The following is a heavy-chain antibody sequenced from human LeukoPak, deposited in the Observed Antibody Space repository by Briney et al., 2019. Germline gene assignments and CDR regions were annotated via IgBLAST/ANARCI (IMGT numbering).Heavy chain of an antibody. D-gene: IGHD4-17*01. J-gene: IGHJ4*02. CDR2: IHYSGIT. CDR1: GGSISTNDYF. V-gene: IGHV4-30-4*01. Sequence: SETLSLTCTVSGGSISTNDYFWSWIRQSPEKGLEWIGYIHYSGITKSNPSLESRLTLSVDTSKNQLSLRLTSVAAADTAVYYCARAPLTTATSDYFDLWGLGTLVTVSS. CDR3: ARAPLTTATSDYFDL.